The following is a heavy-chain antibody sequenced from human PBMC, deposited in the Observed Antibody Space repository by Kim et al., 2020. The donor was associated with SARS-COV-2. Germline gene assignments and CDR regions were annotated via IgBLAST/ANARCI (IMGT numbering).Heavy chain of an antibody. V-gene: IGHV3-74*01. J-gene: IGHJ4*02. CDR2: GTMT. Sequence: GTMTTCADSVKGRITISRDDAKNGLYLQMNSLRAEDTAVYYCVRGIGDSWGQGALVTVSS. CDR3: VRGIGDS. D-gene: IGHD1-26*01.